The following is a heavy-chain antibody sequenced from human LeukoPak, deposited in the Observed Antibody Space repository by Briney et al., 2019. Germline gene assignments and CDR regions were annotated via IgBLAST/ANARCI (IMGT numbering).Heavy chain of an antibody. D-gene: IGHD3-10*01. J-gene: IGHJ6*02. CDR1: GGSFSGYY. Sequence: SETLSLTCAVYGGSFSGYYWSWIRQPPGKGVEWIGEINHSGSTNYNPSLKSRVTISVDTSKNQFSLKLSSVTAADTAVYYCARGRVVRGVIINYYGMDVWGQGTTVTVSS. CDR2: INHSGST. CDR3: ARGRVVRGVIINYYGMDV. V-gene: IGHV4-34*01.